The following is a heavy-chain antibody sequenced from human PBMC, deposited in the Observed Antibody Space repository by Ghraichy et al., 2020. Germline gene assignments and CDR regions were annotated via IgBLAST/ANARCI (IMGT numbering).Heavy chain of an antibody. D-gene: IGHD2-2*01. V-gene: IGHV3-23*01. J-gene: IGHJ4*02. CDR2: ISGSGGST. Sequence: GGSLRLSCAASGFTFSSYAMSWVRQAPGKGLEWVSAISGSGGSTYYADSVKGRFTISRDNSKNTLYLQMNSLRAEDTAVYYCAKEPDIVVVPAAMGTEDYWGQGTWSPSPQ. CDR1: GFTFSSYA. CDR3: AKEPDIVVVPAAMGTEDY.